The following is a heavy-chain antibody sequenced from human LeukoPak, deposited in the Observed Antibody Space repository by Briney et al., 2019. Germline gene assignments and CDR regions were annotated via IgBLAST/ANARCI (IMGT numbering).Heavy chain of an antibody. CDR2: INHSGST. Sequence: SETLSLTCAVYGGSFSGYYWSWIRQPPGKGLEWIGEINHSGSTNYNPSLKSRVTISVDTSENQFSLKLSSVTAADTAVYYCARRSSGWHDYWGQGTLVTVSS. J-gene: IGHJ4*02. D-gene: IGHD6-19*01. CDR3: ARRSSGWHDY. CDR1: GGSFSGYY. V-gene: IGHV4-34*01.